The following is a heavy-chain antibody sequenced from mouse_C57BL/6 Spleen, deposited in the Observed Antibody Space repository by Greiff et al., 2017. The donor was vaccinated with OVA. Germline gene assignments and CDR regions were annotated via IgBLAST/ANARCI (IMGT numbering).Heavy chain of an antibody. CDR3: VRGDYGSSYEGYFDV. J-gene: IGHJ1*03. CDR1: GFTFNTYA. Sequence: EVQRVESGGGLVQPKGSLKLSCAASGFTFNTYAMHWVRQAPGKGLEWVARIRSKSSNYATYYADSVKDRFTISRDDSQSMLYLQMNNLKTEDTAMYYCVRGDYGSSYEGYFDVWGTGTTVTVSS. V-gene: IGHV10-3*01. CDR2: IRSKSSNYAT. D-gene: IGHD1-1*01.